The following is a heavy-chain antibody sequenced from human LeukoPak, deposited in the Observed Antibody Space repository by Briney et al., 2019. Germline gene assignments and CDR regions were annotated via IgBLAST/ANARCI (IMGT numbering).Heavy chain of an antibody. Sequence: PGGSLRLSCAASGFTFSSYTMNWVRQAPGKGLEWVSSISSSTSYIYYADSMKGRFTISRDNAKNSLYLQMNSLRADDTAVYYCARRSSRYSRRALDYYGLDVWGQGTTVTVSS. D-gene: IGHD6-13*01. CDR1: GFTFSSYT. CDR2: ISSSTSYI. V-gene: IGHV3-21*01. CDR3: ARRSSRYSRRALDYYGLDV. J-gene: IGHJ6*02.